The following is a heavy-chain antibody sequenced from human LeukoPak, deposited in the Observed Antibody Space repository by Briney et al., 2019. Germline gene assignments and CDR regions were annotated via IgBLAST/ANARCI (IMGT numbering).Heavy chain of an antibody. CDR1: GGSISSYY. V-gene: IGHV4-59*01. CDR3: ARVMWDSRGYGDELWFDY. J-gene: IGHJ4*02. CDR2: IYYSGST. D-gene: IGHD4-17*01. Sequence: PSETLSLTCTVSGGSISSYYWSWIRQPPGKGLEWIGYIYYSGSTNYNPSLKSRVTISVDTSKNQFSLKLSSVTAADTAVYYCARVMWDSRGYGDELWFDYWGQGTLVTVSS.